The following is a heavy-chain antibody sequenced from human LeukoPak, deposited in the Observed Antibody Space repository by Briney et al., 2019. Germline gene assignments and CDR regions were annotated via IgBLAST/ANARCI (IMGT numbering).Heavy chain of an antibody. J-gene: IGHJ4*02. V-gene: IGHV3-74*01. Sequence: GGSLRLSCAASEFTFSSYWMHWVRQAPGKWLVWVSRINSDGSITTYADSVKGRFTISRDNAKNTLYLQMNSLRAEDTAIYYCTRGGVDYXXQGTLVTVXS. D-gene: IGHD3-10*01. CDR3: TRGGVDY. CDR1: EFTFSSYW. CDR2: INSDGSIT.